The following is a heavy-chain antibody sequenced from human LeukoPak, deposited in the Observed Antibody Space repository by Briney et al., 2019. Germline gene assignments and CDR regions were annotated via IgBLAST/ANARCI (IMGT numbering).Heavy chain of an antibody. CDR3: ARARAAARWFDP. CDR1: GFTFSSYD. Sequence: PGGSLRLSCAASGFTFSSYDMHWVRQATGKGLEWVSAIGTAGDTYYPGSVKGRFTISRENAKNSLYLQMNSLGAGDTAVYYCARARAAARWFDPWGQGTLVTVSS. J-gene: IGHJ5*02. CDR2: IGTAGDT. V-gene: IGHV3-13*01. D-gene: IGHD6-25*01.